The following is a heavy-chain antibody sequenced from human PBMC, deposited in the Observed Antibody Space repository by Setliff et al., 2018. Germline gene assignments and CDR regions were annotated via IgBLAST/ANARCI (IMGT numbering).Heavy chain of an antibody. CDR3: ARFLDPRDGYQNSPGFDF. CDR1: GASISTFY. D-gene: IGHD2-21*01. Sequence: PSETLSLTCTVSGASISTFYWSWIRQSPEKGLEWIAYIHYSGSTNQNPSLKSRVTISLDTPKNQFSLKLSYMTAADTAVYYCARFLDPRDGYQNSPGFDFWGQGALVTVSS. CDR2: IHYSGST. V-gene: IGHV4-59*01. J-gene: IGHJ4*02.